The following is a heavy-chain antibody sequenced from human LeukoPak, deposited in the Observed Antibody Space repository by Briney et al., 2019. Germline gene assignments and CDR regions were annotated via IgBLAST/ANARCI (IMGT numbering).Heavy chain of an antibody. CDR2: INWNGGST. Sequence: GGSLRLSCAASGFTFADYGMSWVRHAPGEGLEWVSGINWNGGSTGYADSVKGRFTISRDNAKNSLYLQMNRLRAEDTALYYCARGGTLAYYYYMDVWGKGTTVTVSS. D-gene: IGHD1-7*01. J-gene: IGHJ6*03. CDR1: GFTFADYG. V-gene: IGHV3-20*04. CDR3: ARGGTLAYYYYMDV.